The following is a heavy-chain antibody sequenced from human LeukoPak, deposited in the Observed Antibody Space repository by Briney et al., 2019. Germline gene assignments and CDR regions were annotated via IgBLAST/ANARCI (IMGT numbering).Heavy chain of an antibody. Sequence: ASVKVSCKASGYTFTGYYMHWVRQATGQGLEWMGWMNPNSGNTGYAQKFQGRVTMTRNTSISTAYMELSSLRSEDTAVYYCARGIAVAGTASFQHWGQGTLVTVSS. CDR2: MNPNSGNT. D-gene: IGHD6-19*01. CDR3: ARGIAVAGTASFQH. CDR1: GYTFTGYY. J-gene: IGHJ1*01. V-gene: IGHV1-8*02.